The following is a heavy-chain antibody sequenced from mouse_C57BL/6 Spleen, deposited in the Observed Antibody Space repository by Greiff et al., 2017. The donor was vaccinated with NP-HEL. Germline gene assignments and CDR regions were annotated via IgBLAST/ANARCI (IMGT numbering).Heavy chain of an antibody. D-gene: IGHD1-1*01. CDR1: GFNFKNTY. V-gene: IGHV14-3*01. CDR2: IYPANGNT. Sequence: EVQLQQSVAELVRPGASVKLSCTASGFNFKNTYMHWVKQRPEQGLEWIGRIYPANGNTKYAPKFQGKATITADTSSNTAYLQLSSLTSEDAAYYYCARSTVVDWYFEGWGTGTTVTVSS. CDR3: ARSTVVDWYFEG. J-gene: IGHJ1*03.